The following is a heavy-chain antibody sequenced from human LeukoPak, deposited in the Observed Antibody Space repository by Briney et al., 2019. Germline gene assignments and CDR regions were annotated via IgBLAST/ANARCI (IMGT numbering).Heavy chain of an antibody. D-gene: IGHD2-2*01. J-gene: IGHJ4*02. CDR1: GFTFSSYA. CDR3: ARSVVVVPAAKGYFDY. Sequence: GRSLRLSCAASGFTFSSYAMHWVRQAPGKGLERVAVISYDGSNKYYADSVKGRFTISRDNSKNTLYLQMNSLRAEDTAVYYCARSVVVVPAAKGYFDYWGQGTLVTVSS. V-gene: IGHV3-30*04. CDR2: ISYDGSNK.